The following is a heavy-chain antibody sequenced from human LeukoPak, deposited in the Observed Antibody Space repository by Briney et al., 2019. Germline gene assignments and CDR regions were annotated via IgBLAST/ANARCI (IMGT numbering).Heavy chain of an antibody. CDR2: LSGSGGGT. CDR3: AKRGVVVRVVLVGFHREAYYFDS. Sequence: GGSLRLSCGVSGITLSNYGMSWARQAPGKGLEWVAGLSGSGGGTKYADSVKGRFTISRDNSKNTLYLQMNGLRAEDTAVYFCAKRGVVVRVVLVGFHREAYYFDSWGQGALVTVSS. J-gene: IGHJ4*02. V-gene: IGHV3-23*01. CDR1: GITLSNYG. D-gene: IGHD3-10*01.